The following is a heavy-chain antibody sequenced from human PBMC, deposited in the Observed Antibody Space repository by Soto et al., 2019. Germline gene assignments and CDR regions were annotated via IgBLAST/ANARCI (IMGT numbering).Heavy chain of an antibody. V-gene: IGHV3-73*01. J-gene: IGHJ4*02. Sequence: EVQLVVSGGGLVQPRGSLKLSCAASGFSFRGSAMHWVRQASGNGLEWVGRIRSKANSYATAYAASVKGRFTISRDDSKNTAYLQMNRLKTEDTAVYYCTSAPDYYGDYRFDYWGQGTLVTVSS. CDR1: GFSFRGSA. CDR3: TSAPDYYGDYRFDY. D-gene: IGHD4-17*01. CDR2: IRSKANSYAT.